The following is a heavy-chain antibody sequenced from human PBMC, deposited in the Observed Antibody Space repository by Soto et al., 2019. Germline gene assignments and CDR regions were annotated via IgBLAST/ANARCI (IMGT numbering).Heavy chain of an antibody. V-gene: IGHV3-15*06. CDR1: GFTLTNAW. CDR2: IKSISDGGTT. CDR3: IATYCTTTSCLSYGLDV. D-gene: IGHD2-2*01. Sequence: VQLVESEGGLVKPGESLKISCAASGFTLTNAWMSWVRQAPGKGLEWVARIKSISDGGTTNYAAPVKGRFTISRDDSKNTLYLQMNSLKTEDTAIYYCIATYCTTTSCLSYGLDVWGQGTTVTVSS. J-gene: IGHJ6*02.